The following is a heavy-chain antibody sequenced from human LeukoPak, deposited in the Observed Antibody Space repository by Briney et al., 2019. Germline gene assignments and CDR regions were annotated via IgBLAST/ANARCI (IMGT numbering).Heavy chain of an antibody. CDR2: IYYSGST. D-gene: IGHD3-22*01. Sequence: PSQTLSLTCTVSGGSISSGGYYWSWIRQHPGKGLEWIGYIYYSGSTYYNPSLKSRVTISVDTSKNQFSPKLSSVTAADTAVYYCARRSSGYYFDYWGQGTLVTVSS. V-gene: IGHV4-31*03. CDR3: ARRSSGYYFDY. J-gene: IGHJ4*02. CDR1: GGSISSGGYY.